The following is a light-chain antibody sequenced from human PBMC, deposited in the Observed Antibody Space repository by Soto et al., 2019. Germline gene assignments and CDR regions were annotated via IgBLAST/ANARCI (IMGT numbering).Light chain of an antibody. J-gene: IGLJ2*01. Sequence: SYELIQPLSVSVALGQTARITCGGNNIASKNVHWYQQKAGQGPVLVICKDSDRPSGIPERFSGSNSGNTATLTIYRTQAGDEADYYCQVWDSSINVQFGGGTKLTVL. CDR1: NIASKN. CDR2: KDS. CDR3: QVWDSSINVQ. V-gene: IGLV3-9*01.